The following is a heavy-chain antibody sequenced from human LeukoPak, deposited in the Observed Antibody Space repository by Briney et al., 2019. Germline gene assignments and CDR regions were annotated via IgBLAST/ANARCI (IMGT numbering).Heavy chain of an antibody. CDR3: ARGPYGSGSYYKFDY. Sequence: GASVKVSCKASGYTFTSYGISWVRQAPGQGLEWMGWISAYNGNTNYAQKLQGRVTMTTDTSTSTAYMELRSLRSDDTAVYYCARGPYGSGSYYKFDYWDQGTLVTVSS. D-gene: IGHD3-10*01. CDR2: ISAYNGNT. J-gene: IGHJ4*02. V-gene: IGHV1-18*01. CDR1: GYTFTSYG.